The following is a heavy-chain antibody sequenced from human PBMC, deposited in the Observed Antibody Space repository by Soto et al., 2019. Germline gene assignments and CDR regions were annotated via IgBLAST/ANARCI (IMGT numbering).Heavy chain of an antibody. CDR1: GFTFSGDR. V-gene: IGHV3-74*01. CDR3: ARGPRGLYHHDY. CDR2: INMDGSST. D-gene: IGHD2-2*01. J-gene: IGHJ4*02. Sequence: EVQLVESGGGLVQPGGSLRLSCAASGFTFSGDRMHWVRQGAGKGLVWVSRINMDGSSTNYADSVKGRFTISRDNAKNTLYLQMNSLRVDDTAVYFCARGPRGLYHHDYWGQGALVTVSS.